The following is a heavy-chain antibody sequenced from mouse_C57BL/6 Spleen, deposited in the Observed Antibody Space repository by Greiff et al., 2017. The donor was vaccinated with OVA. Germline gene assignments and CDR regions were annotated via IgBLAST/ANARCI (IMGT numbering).Heavy chain of an antibody. CDR2: IHPNSGST. V-gene: IGHV1-64*01. Sequence: VQLQQSGAELVKPGASVKLSCKASGYTFTSYWMHWVKQRPGQGLEWIGMIHPNSGSTNYNEKFKSKATLTVDKSSSTAYMQLSSLTSEDSAVYYCARHSSTVVASRYFDYWGQGTTLTVSS. CDR1: GYTFTSYW. D-gene: IGHD1-1*01. CDR3: ARHSSTVVASRYFDY. J-gene: IGHJ2*01.